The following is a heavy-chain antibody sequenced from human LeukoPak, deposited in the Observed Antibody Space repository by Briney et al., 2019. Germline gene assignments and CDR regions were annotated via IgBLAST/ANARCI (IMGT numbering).Heavy chain of an antibody. J-gene: IGHJ4*02. D-gene: IGHD3/OR15-3a*01. Sequence: PSETLSLTCTVSGVSISSSNSYWGWIRQPPGKGLEWIGSIYYSGNTYYNASLKSQVSISIDTSKNQFSLRLTSVTAADTAVYYCARQTGSGLFILPGGQGTLVTVSS. CDR3: ARQTGSGLFILP. CDR2: IYYSGNT. CDR1: GVSISSSNSY. V-gene: IGHV4-39*01.